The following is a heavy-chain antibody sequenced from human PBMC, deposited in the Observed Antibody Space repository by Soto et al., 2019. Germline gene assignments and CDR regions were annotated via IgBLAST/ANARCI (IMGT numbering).Heavy chain of an antibody. CDR2: ISGSGGST. CDR1: GFTFSSYA. D-gene: IGHD1-1*01. CDR3: AKERGYNYSYDAMDV. Sequence: EVQLLESGGGLVQPGGSLRLSCAASGFTFSSYAMSWVRQAPGKGLEWVSGISGSGGSTYYADSVKGRFTISRDNSKNTLYLQTNSLRAEDTAVYYCAKERGYNYSYDAMDVWGQGTRVTVSS. V-gene: IGHV3-23*01. J-gene: IGHJ6*02.